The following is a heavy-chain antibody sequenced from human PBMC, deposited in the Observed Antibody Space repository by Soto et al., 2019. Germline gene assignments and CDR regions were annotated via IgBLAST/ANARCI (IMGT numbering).Heavy chain of an antibody. CDR1: GGSISSGGYS. V-gene: IGHV4-30-2*01. Sequence: SETLSLTCAVSGGSISSGGYSWSWIQQPPGKGLEWIGYIYHSGSTYYNPSLKSRVTISVDRSKNQFSLALTSVTAADTAMYYCARGSTTEKVDSWGQGILVTVSS. CDR3: ARGSTTEKVDS. CDR2: IYHSGST. J-gene: IGHJ4*02.